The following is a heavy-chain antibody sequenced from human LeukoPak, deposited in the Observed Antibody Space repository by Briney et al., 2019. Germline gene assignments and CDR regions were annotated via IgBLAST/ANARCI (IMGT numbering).Heavy chain of an antibody. D-gene: IGHD3-16*01. Sequence: GGSLRLSCAASGFTFSSYAMSWVRQAPGKGLEWVSAISGSGGSTYNADSVKGRFTISRDNSKKTLYLQMNSLRAEDTAVYYCAKGGEPYDYVWGSYFLDYWGQGTLVTVSS. CDR3: AKGGEPYDYVWGSYFLDY. V-gene: IGHV3-23*01. CDR1: GFTFSSYA. CDR2: ISGSGGST. J-gene: IGHJ4*02.